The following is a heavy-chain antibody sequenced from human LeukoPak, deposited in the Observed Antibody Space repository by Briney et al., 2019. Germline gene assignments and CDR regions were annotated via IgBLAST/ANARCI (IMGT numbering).Heavy chain of an antibody. CDR3: ARDGGIWATNWFDP. Sequence: ASVKVSCKASGGTFSSYATSWVRQAPGQGLEWMGGIIPIFGTANYAQKFQGRVTITADESTSTAYMELSSLRSEDTAVYYCARDGGIWATNWFDPWGQGTLVTVSS. D-gene: IGHD3-16*01. J-gene: IGHJ5*02. CDR1: GGTFSSYA. CDR2: IIPIFGTA. V-gene: IGHV1-69*13.